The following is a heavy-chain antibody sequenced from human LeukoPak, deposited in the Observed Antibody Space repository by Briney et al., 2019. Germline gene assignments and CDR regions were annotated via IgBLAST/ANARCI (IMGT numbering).Heavy chain of an antibody. D-gene: IGHD6-19*01. CDR2: ISWNSGSI. CDR3: AKDLVAGTLDY. V-gene: IGHV3-9*01. J-gene: IGHJ4*02. Sequence: PGRSLRLSCAASGFTFDDYAMHWVRQAPGKGLEWVSGISWNSGSIGYADSVKDRFTISRDNAKNSLYLQMNSLRAEDTALYYCAKDLVAGTLDYWGQGTLVTVSS. CDR1: GFTFDDYA.